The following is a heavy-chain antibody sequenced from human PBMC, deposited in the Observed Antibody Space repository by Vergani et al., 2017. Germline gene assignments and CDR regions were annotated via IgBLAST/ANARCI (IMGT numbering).Heavy chain of an antibody. CDR3: ARVYCDSSLSPRRDAFDI. D-gene: IGHD3-22*01. Sequence: EVQLLESGGGLVQPGGSLRLSCAASGLTFSSYAMSWVRQAPGKGLEWVSAISGSGGSTYYADSVKGRFTISRDNSKNSLYLQMNSLRAEDTAVCYCARVYCDSSLSPRRDAFDILGQGTMVTVSS. CDR1: GLTFSSYA. CDR2: ISGSGGST. J-gene: IGHJ3*02. V-gene: IGHV3-23*01.